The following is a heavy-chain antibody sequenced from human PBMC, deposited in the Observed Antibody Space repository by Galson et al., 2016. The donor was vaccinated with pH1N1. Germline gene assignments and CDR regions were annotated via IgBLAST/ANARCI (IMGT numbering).Heavy chain of an antibody. CDR1: GFTFNNYA. CDR2: IEDGGGGT. Sequence: SLRLSCAASGFTFNNYAMSWVRQAPGKGLEWVSGIEDGGGGTEYADSVKGRFTISRDNSKNTLFLQMNSLTAEDTAVYYCARGCSTGWELGISDYWGQGTLVTVSS. J-gene: IGHJ4*02. CDR3: ARGCSTGWELGISDY. D-gene: IGHD6-19*01. V-gene: IGHV3-23*01.